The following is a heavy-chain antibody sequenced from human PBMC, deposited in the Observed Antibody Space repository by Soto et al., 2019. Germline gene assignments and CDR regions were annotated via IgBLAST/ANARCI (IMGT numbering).Heavy chain of an antibody. D-gene: IGHD5-18*01. CDR1: GGSISSYY. CDR2: IYYSGST. CDR3: ARRGDTALGWVYIDV. V-gene: IGHV4-59*01. Sequence: QVQLQESGPGLVKPSETLSLTCTVSGGSISSYYWSWIRQPPGKGLEWIGYIYYSGSTNYNPSLKSRGTLSVDTAKDQVSPEVGSVDAADKGGYFCARRGDTALGWVYIDVWGKGTTVTVSS. J-gene: IGHJ6*03.